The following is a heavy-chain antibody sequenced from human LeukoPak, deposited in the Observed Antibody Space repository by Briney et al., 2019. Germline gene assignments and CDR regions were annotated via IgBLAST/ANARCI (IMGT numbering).Heavy chain of an antibody. CDR1: GYSISSGYY. D-gene: IGHD3-10*01. CDR2: IYHSGST. J-gene: IGHJ6*02. V-gene: IGHV4-38-2*02. CDR3: ARGPGEYYGSAAYYYYGMDV. Sequence: SETLSLTCTVSGYSISSGYYWGWIRQPPGNGLEWIGSIYHSGSTHYNPSLKSRVTISVDTSKNQFSLKLSSVTAADTAVYYCARGPGEYYGSAAYYYYGMDVWGQGTTVTVSS.